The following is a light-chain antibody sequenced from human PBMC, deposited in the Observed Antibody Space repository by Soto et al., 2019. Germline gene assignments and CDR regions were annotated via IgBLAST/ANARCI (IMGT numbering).Light chain of an antibody. V-gene: IGKV1-33*01. J-gene: IGKJ4*01. CDR3: QQYDNLPLT. CDR1: QDISNY. Sequence: DIQMTQSPSSLSASVGARVTITCQASQDISNYLNWYQQKPGKAPKLLIYDASNLETGVPSRFSGSGSGTDFTFTISSLQPEDIATYYCQQYDNLPLTFGGGTNVEIK. CDR2: DAS.